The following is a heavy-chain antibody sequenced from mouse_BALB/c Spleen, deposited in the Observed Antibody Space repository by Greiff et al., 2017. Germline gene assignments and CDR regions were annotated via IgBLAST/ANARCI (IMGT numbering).Heavy chain of an antibody. V-gene: IGHV7-3*02. Sequence: DVKLVESGGGLVQPGGSLRLSCATSGFTFTDYYMSWVRQPPGKALEWLGFIRNKANGYTTEYSASVKGRFTISRDNSQSILYLQMNTLRAEDSATYYCARKGTKGAMDYWGQGTSVTVSS. CDR3: ARKGTKGAMDY. D-gene: IGHD1-3*01. J-gene: IGHJ4*01. CDR2: IRNKANGYTT. CDR1: GFTFTDYY.